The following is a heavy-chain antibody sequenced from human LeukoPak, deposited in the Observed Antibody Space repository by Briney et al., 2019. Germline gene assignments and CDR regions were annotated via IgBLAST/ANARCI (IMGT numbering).Heavy chain of an antibody. J-gene: IGHJ4*02. V-gene: IGHV3-74*01. Sequence: GGSLRLSCAVSGFTFSSYWMHWVRQAPGKGLVWVSRINTDGSSTSYAGSVKGRFTISRDNAKNTLYLQMNSLRAEDTAVYYCARDRRLAVATLGVWGQGTLVTVSS. D-gene: IGHD3-16*01. CDR1: GFTFSSYW. CDR2: INTDGSST. CDR3: ARDRRLAVATLGV.